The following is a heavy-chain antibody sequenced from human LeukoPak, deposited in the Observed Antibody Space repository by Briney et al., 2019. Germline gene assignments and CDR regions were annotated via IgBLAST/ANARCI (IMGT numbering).Heavy chain of an antibody. CDR2: IYYSGST. CDR3: ARPSTTTAFDI. CDR1: GGSISSSSYY. D-gene: IGHD2-2*01. Sequence: PSETLSLTCTVSGGSISSSSYYWGWIRQPPGKGLEWIGSIYYSGSTYYNPSLKSRVTISVDTSKNQFSLKLSSVTAADTAVYYGARPSTTTAFDIWGQGTMVTVSS. V-gene: IGHV4-39*07. J-gene: IGHJ3*02.